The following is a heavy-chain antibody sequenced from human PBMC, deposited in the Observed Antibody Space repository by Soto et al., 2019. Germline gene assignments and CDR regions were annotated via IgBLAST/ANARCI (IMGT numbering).Heavy chain of an antibody. D-gene: IGHD5-18*01. CDR3: ARGGDTAMVYHGMDV. Sequence: QAQLVQSGADVKKPGASVRVSCKASGYSFTGYFTQWVRQAPGQGLEWMGWINLNSGGTNYAQKFQGRVTMTRDTSISTAYMELSRLRSADTAVYYCARGGDTAMVYHGMDVWGQGTTVTVSS. CDR2: INLNSGGT. J-gene: IGHJ6*02. V-gene: IGHV1-2*02. CDR1: GYSFTGYF.